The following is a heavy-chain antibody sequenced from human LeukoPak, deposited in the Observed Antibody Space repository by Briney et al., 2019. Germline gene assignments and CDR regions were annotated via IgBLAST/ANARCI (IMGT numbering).Heavy chain of an antibody. CDR1: GFNFRHDA. J-gene: IGHJ3*01. D-gene: IGHD3-16*02. Sequence: GGSLPHTCVVTGFNFRHDALNWLRPAPGKGLEWVALISSSGKNAYYGDSVKGRFTISRDNSDNTLSLHMNSLRVEDTAIYYCAKDIELSTWGLGTMVTVSS. V-gene: IGHV3-23*01. CDR3: AKDIELST. CDR2: ISSSGKNA.